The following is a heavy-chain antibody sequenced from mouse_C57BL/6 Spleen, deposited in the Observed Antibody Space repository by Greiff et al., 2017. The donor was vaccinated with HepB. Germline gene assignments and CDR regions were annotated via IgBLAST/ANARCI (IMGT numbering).Heavy chain of an antibody. V-gene: IGHV1-69*01. CDR2: IDPSDSYT. J-gene: IGHJ4*01. Sequence: VQLQQPGAELVMPGASVKLSCKASGYTFTSYWMHWVKQRPGQGLEWIGEIDPSDSYTNYNQKFKGKSTLTVDKSSSTAYMQLSSLTSEDSAVYYCAGGIYYAMDYWGQGTSVTVSS. CDR3: AGGIYYAMDY. CDR1: GYTFTSYW.